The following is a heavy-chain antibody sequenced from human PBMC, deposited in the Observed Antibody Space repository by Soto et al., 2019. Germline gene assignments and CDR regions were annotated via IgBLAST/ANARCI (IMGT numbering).Heavy chain of an antibody. CDR1: GLTFGSRA. V-gene: IGHV3-23*01. CDR2: ITDTGGDA. J-gene: IGHJ4*02. CDR3: ARGSTDSYPGSRIFDF. D-gene: IGHD3-10*01. Sequence: PGGSLRLSCVASGLTFGSRAMTWVRQAPGEGLQWVSTITDTGGDANYADSVRGRFVISRDNSKKTLYLQMTSLTAEDSAMYYCARGSTDSYPGSRIFDFWGRGTLVTVSS.